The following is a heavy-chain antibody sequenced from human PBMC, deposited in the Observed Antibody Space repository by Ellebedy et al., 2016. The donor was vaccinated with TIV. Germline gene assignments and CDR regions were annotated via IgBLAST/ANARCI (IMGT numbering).Heavy chain of an antibody. CDR3: ARDRNYYDNSDPKYYFDY. CDR1: GYTFSGYY. V-gene: IGHV1-18*04. CDR2: ISAYNGHT. Sequence: ASVKVSCKASGYTFSGYYIHWVRQAPGQGLEWMGWISAYNGHTNYAQELQGRVTMTTDTSTSTAYMELRSLRSDDTAVYYCARDRNYYDNSDPKYYFDYWGQGTLVTVSS. D-gene: IGHD3-22*01. J-gene: IGHJ4*02.